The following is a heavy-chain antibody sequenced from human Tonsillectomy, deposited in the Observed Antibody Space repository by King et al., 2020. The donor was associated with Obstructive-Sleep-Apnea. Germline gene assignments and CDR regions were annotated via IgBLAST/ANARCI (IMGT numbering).Heavy chain of an antibody. J-gene: IGHJ4*02. CDR3: VKPHYYGSGSYIYYFDY. D-gene: IGHD3-10*01. CDR2: ISGSGGST. V-gene: IGHV3-23*04. CDR1: GFSFSSYA. Sequence: VQLVESGGGLVQPGGSLRLSCAASGFSFSSYAMSWVRQAPGKGLEWVSAISGSGGSTYYAVSVKGRFTISRDNSKNTLYLQMNSLRAEDTAVYYCVKPHYYGSGSYIYYFDYWGQGTLVTVSS.